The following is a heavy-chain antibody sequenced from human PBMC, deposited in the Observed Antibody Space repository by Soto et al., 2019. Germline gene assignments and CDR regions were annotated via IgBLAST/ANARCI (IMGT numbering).Heavy chain of an antibody. CDR3: ARDPISRGYSLSRDYYGMDV. CDR1: GDSVSSNSAA. V-gene: IGHV6-1*01. CDR2: TYYRSKWYN. D-gene: IGHD5-18*01. J-gene: IGHJ6*02. Sequence: PSQTLSLTCAISGDSVSSNSAAWNWIRQSPSRGLEWLGRTYYRSKWYNDYAVSVKSRITINPDTSKNQFSLQLNSVTPEDTAVYYCARDPISRGYSLSRDYYGMDVWGQGTTVTVSS.